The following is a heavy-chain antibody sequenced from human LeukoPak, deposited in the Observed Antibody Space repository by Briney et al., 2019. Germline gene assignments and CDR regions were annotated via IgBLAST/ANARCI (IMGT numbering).Heavy chain of an antibody. CDR1: GGSFSGYY. J-gene: IGHJ4*02. V-gene: IGHV4-34*03. CDR3: SGGNGLFDY. D-gene: IGHD2-15*01. CDR2: INHSGST. Sequence: SETLSLTCAVYGGSFSGYYWSWIRHPPGKGLEWIGEINHSGSTNYNPSLKSRVTISVDTSKNQFSLKLSSVTAADTAVYYCSGGNGLFDYWGQGTLVTVSS.